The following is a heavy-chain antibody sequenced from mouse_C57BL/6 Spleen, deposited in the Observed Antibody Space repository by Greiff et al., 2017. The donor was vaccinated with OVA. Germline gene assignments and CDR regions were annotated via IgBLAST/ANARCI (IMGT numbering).Heavy chain of an antibody. D-gene: IGHD1-1*01. Sequence: EVKVVESGGGLVQPGESLKLSCESNEYEFPSHDMSWVRKTPEKRLELVAAINSDGGSTYYPDTMERRFIISRVNTKKTLYLQMSSLRSEDTALYYCARQHYYGSSWYFDVWGTGTTVTVSS. CDR1: EYEFPSHD. J-gene: IGHJ1*03. CDR3: ARQHYYGSSWYFDV. CDR2: INSDGGST. V-gene: IGHV5-2*01.